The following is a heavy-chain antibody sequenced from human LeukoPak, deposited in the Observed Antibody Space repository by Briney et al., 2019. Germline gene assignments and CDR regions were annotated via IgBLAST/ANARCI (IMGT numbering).Heavy chain of an antibody. J-gene: IGHJ4*02. Sequence: PSETLSLTCAVYGGSFSGYYWSWIRQPPGKGLEWIGEINHSGSTNYNPSLKSRVTISVDTSKNQFSLKLSSVTAADTAVYYCARGGEDIVVVPAADYWGQGTLVTVSS. CDR1: GGSFSGYY. CDR2: INHSGST. V-gene: IGHV4-34*01. D-gene: IGHD2-2*01. CDR3: ARGGEDIVVVPAADY.